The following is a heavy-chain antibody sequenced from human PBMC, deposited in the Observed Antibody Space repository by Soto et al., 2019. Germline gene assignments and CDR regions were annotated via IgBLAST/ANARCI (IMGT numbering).Heavy chain of an antibody. D-gene: IGHD2-2*02. CDR2: IYWNDDK. CDR1: VFSLRTRGLG. J-gene: IGHJ4*02. CDR3: ARLDCSSSSCYISRFDY. Sequence: SGPTLVNPPPTLTLTCTFSVFSLRTRGLGVGWIRQPPGKTLEWLALIYWNDDKRYSPSLKSRLTITKDSSKNQVVLTMTNMDPVDTATYYCARLDCSSSSCYISRFDYWGQGTLVTVSS. V-gene: IGHV2-5*01.